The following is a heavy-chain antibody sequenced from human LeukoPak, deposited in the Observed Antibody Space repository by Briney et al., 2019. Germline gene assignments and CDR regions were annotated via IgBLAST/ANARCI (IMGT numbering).Heavy chain of an antibody. J-gene: IGHJ3*02. CDR3: ARGIIGSYVI. D-gene: IGHD2/OR15-2a*01. V-gene: IGHV1-69*13. CDR1: GGTFTSYA. CDR2: IIPIFGTA. Sequence: GASVKLSCKSSGGTFTSYAISWVRQAPAQGHEWMGGIIPIFGTAYYAQQFQGRVTITSDESTSTGYMELSSLGSEDRAVCYCARGIIGSYVIWGQGTMVTVSS.